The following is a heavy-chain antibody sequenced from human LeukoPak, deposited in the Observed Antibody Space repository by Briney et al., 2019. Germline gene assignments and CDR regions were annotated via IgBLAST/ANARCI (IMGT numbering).Heavy chain of an antibody. D-gene: IGHD6-6*01. V-gene: IGHV3-53*01. CDR1: GFTVSTNF. J-gene: IGHJ4*02. CDR3: ARLASRPY. Sequence: PGGSLRLSCAVSGFTVSTNFMSWVRQAPGRGLEWVLIIYADGGTSYADSVKGRFTLSRDNSKNTVYLQMSSLRAEDTAVYYCARLASRPYWGQGSLVTVSS. CDR2: IYADGGT.